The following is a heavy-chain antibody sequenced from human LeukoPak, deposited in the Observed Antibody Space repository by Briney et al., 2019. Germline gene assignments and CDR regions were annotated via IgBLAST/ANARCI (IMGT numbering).Heavy chain of an antibody. Sequence: SQTLSLTCTVSGGSNSSGDYYWSWIRQPPGKGLEYIGYIYYSGSTYYNPSLKSRITISLDTSKNQFSLKLSSVTPADTAVYYCARDRRDQSGWYYIPGGSWGQGTLVTVSS. CDR2: IYYSGST. D-gene: IGHD2-15*01. J-gene: IGHJ5*02. CDR1: GGSNSSGDYY. CDR3: ARDRRDQSGWYYIPGGS. V-gene: IGHV4-30-4*08.